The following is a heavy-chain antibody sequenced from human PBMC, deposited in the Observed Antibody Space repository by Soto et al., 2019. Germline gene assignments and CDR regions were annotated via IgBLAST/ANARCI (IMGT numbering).Heavy chain of an antibody. CDR2: IYYSGST. Sequence: PSETLSLTYIASGCSINSSSYYWGWIRQPPGKGLEWIGSIYYSGSTYYNPSLKSRVTISVDTSKNQFSLKLSSVTAADTAVYYCARHDGSSHFPVYYYYMDVWGKGTTVT. V-gene: IGHV4-39*01. J-gene: IGHJ6*03. CDR3: ARHDGSSHFPVYYYYMDV. D-gene: IGHD6-6*01. CDR1: GCSINSSSYY.